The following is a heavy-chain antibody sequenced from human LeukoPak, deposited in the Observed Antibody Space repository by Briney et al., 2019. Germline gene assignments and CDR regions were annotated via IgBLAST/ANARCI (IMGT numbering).Heavy chain of an antibody. CDR1: GYTFTSYG. J-gene: IGHJ4*02. D-gene: IGHD3-22*01. CDR2: ISAYNGNT. Sequence: GASVKVSCKASGYTFTSYGISWVRQAPGQGLVWMVWISAYNGNTNYAQKLQGRVTMTTDTSTSTAYMELRSLRSDDTAVYYCARNLRNYYDSSGPGDYWGQGTLVTVSS. V-gene: IGHV1-18*01. CDR3: ARNLRNYYDSSGPGDY.